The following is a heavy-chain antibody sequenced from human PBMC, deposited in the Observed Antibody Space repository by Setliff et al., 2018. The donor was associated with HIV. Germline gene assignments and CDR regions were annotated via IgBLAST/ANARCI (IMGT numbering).Heavy chain of an antibody. CDR1: GGSISSGSYY. J-gene: IGHJ6*03. V-gene: IGHV4-61*09. D-gene: IGHD2-15*01. CDR3: ARVVAATHYYYYYMDV. CDR2: IYTSETT. Sequence: KTSETLSLTCTVSGGSISSGSYYWSWIRQPAGKELEWIGHIYTSETTNYNPSLKSRVTISLDTSNNHFSLKLRSVTATDTAVYYCARVVAATHYYYYYMDVWGKGTTVTVSS.